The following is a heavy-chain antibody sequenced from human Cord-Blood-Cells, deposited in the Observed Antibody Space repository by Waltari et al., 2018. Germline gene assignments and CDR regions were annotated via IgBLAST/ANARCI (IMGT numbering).Heavy chain of an antibody. Sequence: QVQLVQSGAEVKKPGSSAKVPCKASGGTFSSYATRWVRQDPGQGLEWMGGIIPIFGTANCAQKFQGRVTITADESTSTAYMELSSLRSEDTAVYYCARDTYCSSTSCYHDAFDIWGQGTMVTVSS. CDR3: ARDTYCSSTSCYHDAFDI. CDR2: IIPIFGTA. D-gene: IGHD2-2*01. V-gene: IGHV1-69*01. J-gene: IGHJ3*02. CDR1: GGTFSSYA.